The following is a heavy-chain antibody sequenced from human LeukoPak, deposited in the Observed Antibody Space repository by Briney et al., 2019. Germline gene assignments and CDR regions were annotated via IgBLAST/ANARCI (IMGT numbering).Heavy chain of an antibody. J-gene: IGHJ4*02. CDR2: IKSKTDNGTI. V-gene: IGHV3-15*01. Sequence: GGSLRLSCAAPGFTFNNAWMSWVRQAPGKGLDWVGRIKSKTDNGTIDYAAPVKGRFTISRDDSKNTLYLQMNRLKTEDTAVYYCTTWNYWGQGTLVTVSS. CDR3: TTWNY. CDR1: GFTFNNAW.